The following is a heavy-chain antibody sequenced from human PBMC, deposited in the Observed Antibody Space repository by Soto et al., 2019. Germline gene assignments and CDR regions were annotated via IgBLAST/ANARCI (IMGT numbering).Heavy chain of an antibody. CDR1: GGSFSGYY. CDR2: INHSGST. V-gene: IGHV4-34*01. Sequence: QVQLQQWGAGLLKTSETLSLTCAVYGGSFSGYYWSWIRQPPGKGLEWIGEINHSGSTNYNPSLKSRVTIPVDTSKNQLSLKLSSVTAADTAVYYCARGCSGGSCYSPFDYWGQGTLVTVSS. D-gene: IGHD2-15*01. J-gene: IGHJ4*02. CDR3: ARGCSGGSCYSPFDY.